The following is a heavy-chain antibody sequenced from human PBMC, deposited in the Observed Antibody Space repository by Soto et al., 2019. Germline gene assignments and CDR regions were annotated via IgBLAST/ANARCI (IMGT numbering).Heavy chain of an antibody. CDR3: ARHLVGSTRGNFDY. V-gene: IGHV5-51*01. Sequence: PGESLKIYCKTSGYSFTSYWIGWVRQMPGKGLEWMGNIYPYDADTKDSPSFQGQVTITAGTSIPTASLQWSDLRASYTAMYFCARHLVGSTRGNFDYWGQGTLVTVSS. CDR2: IYPYDADT. D-gene: IGHD2-2*01. J-gene: IGHJ4*01. CDR1: GYSFTSYW.